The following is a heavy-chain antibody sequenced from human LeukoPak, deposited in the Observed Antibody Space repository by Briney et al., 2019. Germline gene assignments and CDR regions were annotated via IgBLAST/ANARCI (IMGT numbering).Heavy chain of an antibody. CDR2: ISSSSATI. D-gene: IGHD6-13*01. Sequence: GGSLRLSCEGSGFSLSAYNMNWVRQAPGKGLESVSYISSSSATIFYADSVKGRFTISRDNAKNSLYLQMNSLRAEDTAVYYCTKGPPDSSNWYKRTEGWGQGTLVIVSS. J-gene: IGHJ4*02. CDR1: GFSLSAYN. V-gene: IGHV3-48*01. CDR3: TKGPPDSSNWYKRTEG.